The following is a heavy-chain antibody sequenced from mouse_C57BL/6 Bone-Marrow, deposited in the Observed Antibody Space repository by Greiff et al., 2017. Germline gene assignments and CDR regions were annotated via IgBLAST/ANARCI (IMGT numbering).Heavy chain of an antibody. CDR2: IDPENGAT. V-gene: IGHV14-4*01. Sequence: VQLQQSGAELVRPGASVKLSCTASGFNIKDDYMHWVKQRPEQGLACIGWIDPENGATEYASKIQGKATITADTSSNTAYLQLSSLTSEDTAVYYCTKNYDYDDPLFAYWGQGTLVTVSA. CDR3: TKNYDYDDPLFAY. J-gene: IGHJ3*01. D-gene: IGHD2-4*01. CDR1: GFNIKDDY.